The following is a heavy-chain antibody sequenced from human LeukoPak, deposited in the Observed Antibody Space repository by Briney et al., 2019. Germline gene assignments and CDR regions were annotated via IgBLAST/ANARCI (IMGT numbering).Heavy chain of an antibody. Sequence: SVKVSCKTSGGTFSSYAITWVRQAPGQGLEWMGGIIPIFGTANYAQKFQGRVTITTDESTSTAYMELSSLRSEDTAVYYCARSHYYDSSGYYYVFDYWGQGTLVTVSS. V-gene: IGHV1-69*05. J-gene: IGHJ4*02. CDR1: GGTFSSYA. CDR2: IIPIFGTA. CDR3: ARSHYYDSSGYYYVFDY. D-gene: IGHD3-22*01.